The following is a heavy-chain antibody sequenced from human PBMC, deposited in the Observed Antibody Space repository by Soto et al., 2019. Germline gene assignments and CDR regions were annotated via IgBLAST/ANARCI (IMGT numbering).Heavy chain of an antibody. J-gene: IGHJ6*02. D-gene: IGHD4-17*01. CDR1: GGSISNDY. Sequence: PSETLSLTCTVSGGSISNDYWSWIRQPPGKGLEWIGYIYYSGSTNYNPSLKSRVTISVDTSKNQFSLKLNSVTAADTAVYYCARVNYGNYYYYYGMDVWGQGTTVAVS. CDR3: ARVNYGNYYYYYGMDV. CDR2: IYYSGST. V-gene: IGHV4-59*01.